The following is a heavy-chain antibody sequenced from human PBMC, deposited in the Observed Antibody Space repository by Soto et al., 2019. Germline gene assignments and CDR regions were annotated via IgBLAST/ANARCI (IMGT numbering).Heavy chain of an antibody. J-gene: IGHJ6*02. V-gene: IGHV1-18*01. CDR1: GYTFTSYG. CDR3: ARVRGFSATVTTRNYSYYYGMDV. CDR2: ISAYNGNT. Sequence: ASVKVSCKASGYTFTSYGISWVRQAPGQGLEWMGWISAYNGNTNYAQKLQGRVTMTTDTSTSTAYMELRSLRSDDPAEYYCARVRGFSATVTTRNYSYYYGMDVWGQGTTVTVSS. D-gene: IGHD4-17*01.